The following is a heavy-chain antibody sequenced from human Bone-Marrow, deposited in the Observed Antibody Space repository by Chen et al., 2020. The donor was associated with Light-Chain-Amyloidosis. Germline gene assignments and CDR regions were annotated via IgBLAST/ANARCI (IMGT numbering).Heavy chain of an antibody. D-gene: IGHD5-12*01. V-gene: IGHV5-51*01. J-gene: IGHJ4*01. Sequence: GWVLQMPGKGLEWMGVIYPDDSDARYSPSFEGQVTISADKSITTAYLQWRSLKASDTAMYYCARRRDGYNFDYWGHGTLVTVSS. CDR3: ARRRDGYNFDY. CDR2: IYPDDSDA.